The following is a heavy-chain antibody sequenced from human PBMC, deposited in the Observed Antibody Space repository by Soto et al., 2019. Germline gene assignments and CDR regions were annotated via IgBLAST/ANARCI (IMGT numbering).Heavy chain of an antibody. Sequence: SETLSLTCTVSGGSISSYYWSWIRQPPGKGLGWIGYIYYSGSTNYNPSLKSRVTISVDTSKNQFSLKLSSVTAADTAVYYCARDRGYSYGNWFDPWGQGTLVTVSS. CDR2: IYYSGST. CDR1: GGSISSYY. V-gene: IGHV4-59*01. J-gene: IGHJ5*02. D-gene: IGHD5-18*01. CDR3: ARDRGYSYGNWFDP.